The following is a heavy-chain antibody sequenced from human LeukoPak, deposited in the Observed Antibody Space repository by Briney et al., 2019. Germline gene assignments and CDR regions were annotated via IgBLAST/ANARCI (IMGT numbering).Heavy chain of an antibody. CDR2: IYPSGST. CDR1: GGSIKSYY. D-gene: IGHD6-13*01. Sequence: SETLSLTCSVSGGSIKSYYWSWVRQAAGKGLEWIGRIYPSGSTNYNPSLKSRANMSEDTSKNHFSLSLRSVTAADTAVYYCARGLGVAAADSWGQGILVTVSS. V-gene: IGHV4-4*07. J-gene: IGHJ4*02. CDR3: ARGLGVAAADS.